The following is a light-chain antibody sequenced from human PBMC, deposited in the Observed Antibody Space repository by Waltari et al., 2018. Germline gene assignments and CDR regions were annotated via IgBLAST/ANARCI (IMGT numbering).Light chain of an antibody. J-gene: IGKJ2*01. V-gene: IGKV3-20*01. CDR2: GAS. CDR3: QQYGPSPPFT. Sequence: EIVLTQSPGTLSLSPGERATLFCRASQSVSSSYLAWYQQRPGQPPRLLIYGASSRATGIPDRFSGSGSGTDSTLTISRLEPEDFAMYYCQQYGPSPPFTFGQGTKLEIK. CDR1: QSVSSSY.